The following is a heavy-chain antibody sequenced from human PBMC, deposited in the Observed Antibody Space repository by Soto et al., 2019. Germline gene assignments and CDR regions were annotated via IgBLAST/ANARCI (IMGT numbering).Heavy chain of an antibody. CDR2: IYYSGST. V-gene: IGHV4-59*08. CDR3: ARRSAPAMVNPDYYYYYMDV. D-gene: IGHD5-18*01. CDR1: GGSISSYY. Sequence: SETLSLTCTVSGGSISSYYWSWIRQPPGKGLEWIGYIYYSGSTNYNPSLKSRVTISVDTSKNQFSLKLSSVTAADTAVYYCARRSAPAMVNPDYYYYYMDVWGKGTTVTVSS. J-gene: IGHJ6*03.